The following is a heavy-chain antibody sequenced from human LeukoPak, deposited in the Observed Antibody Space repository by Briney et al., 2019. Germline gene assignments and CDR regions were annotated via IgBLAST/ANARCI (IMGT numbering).Heavy chain of an antibody. V-gene: IGHV3-30-3*01. CDR2: ISHHVNVK. CDR3: VREGCYDSGSSPTFYFDY. J-gene: IGHJ4*02. D-gene: IGHD3-10*01. Sequence: GGSLRLSCAASGFDFQNHVIHWVRQVPGKGLEWVAVISHHVNVKFYADSVKGRLTISRDNSAKTVYLQMNSLRTEDAAVYYCVREGCYDSGSSPTFYFDYWGQGTVVTVSS. CDR1: GFDFQNHV.